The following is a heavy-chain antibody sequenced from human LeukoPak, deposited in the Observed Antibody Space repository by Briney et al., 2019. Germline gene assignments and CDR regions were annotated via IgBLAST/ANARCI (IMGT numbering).Heavy chain of an antibody. CDR1: GFTFCSYG. V-gene: IGHV3-30*03. J-gene: IGHJ4*02. D-gene: IGHD6-19*01. Sequence: GGSLRLSCAASGFTFCSYGMHWVRQAPGKGLEWVAVISYDGSNKYYADSVKGRFTISRDNSKNTLYLQMNSLRAEGTAVYYCARDARYSSGWRGEFDYWGQGTLVTVSS. CDR2: ISYDGSNK. CDR3: ARDARYSSGWRGEFDY.